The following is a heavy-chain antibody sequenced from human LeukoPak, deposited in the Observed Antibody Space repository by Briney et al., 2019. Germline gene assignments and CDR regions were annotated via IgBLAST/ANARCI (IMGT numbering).Heavy chain of an antibody. CDR3: AREGYDSSGFNIN. CDR2: IYYSGTT. CDR1: GDSISGYY. D-gene: IGHD3-22*01. Sequence: PSETLSLTCTVSGDSISGYYWSWIRQSPGKGLEWIANIYYSGTTNYNPSLKSRATVSVDTSKNQFSLKLSSVTAADTAVYYCAREGYDSSGFNINWGQGTLVTVSS. J-gene: IGHJ4*02. V-gene: IGHV4-59*01.